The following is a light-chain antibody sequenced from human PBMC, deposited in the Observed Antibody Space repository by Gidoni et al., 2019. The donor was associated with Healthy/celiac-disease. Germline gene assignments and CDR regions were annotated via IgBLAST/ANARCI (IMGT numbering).Light chain of an antibody. J-gene: IGKJ2*01. Sequence: DIQMTQSPSSLSASVGDRVTITCRASQNINSYLNWYQQRPGKAPKLLIYAASSLQSGVPSRFSGSGSGTDFTLTISSLQPEDFATYYCQQSYSTPQTFGQGTKLEIK. V-gene: IGKV1-39*01. CDR2: AAS. CDR1: QNINSY. CDR3: QQSYSTPQT.